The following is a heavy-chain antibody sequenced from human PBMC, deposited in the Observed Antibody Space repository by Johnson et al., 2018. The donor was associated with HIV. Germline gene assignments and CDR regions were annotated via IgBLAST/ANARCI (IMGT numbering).Heavy chain of an antibody. J-gene: IGHJ3*01. CDR3: ARAQHDAFDV. V-gene: IGHV3-53*01. Sequence: VQLVESGGGLIQPGGSLRLSCAASGLSVSYGYMTWVRQAPGKGLEWVSVIYSGGNTYYPDSVKGRFTISRDNSDNTMYLQMNSLRDEDTAVYYCARAQHDAFDVWGQGTMVTVSS. CDR1: GLSVSYGY. CDR2: IYSGGNT.